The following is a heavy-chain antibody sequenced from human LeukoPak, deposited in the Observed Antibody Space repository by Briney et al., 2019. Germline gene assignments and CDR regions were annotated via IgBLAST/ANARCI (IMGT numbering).Heavy chain of an antibody. V-gene: IGHV3-15*01. CDR1: GFTFSNAW. CDR2: IKSKTDGGTT. D-gene: IGHD3-3*01. Sequence: GGSLRLSCAASGFTFSNAWMSWVRQAPGKGLEWVGRIKSKTDGGTTDYAAPVKGRFTISRDDSKNTLYLQMNSLKTEDTAVYYCTTDPQPFTIFGVVHDMDVWGKGTTVTVSS. J-gene: IGHJ6*03. CDR3: TTDPQPFTIFGVVHDMDV.